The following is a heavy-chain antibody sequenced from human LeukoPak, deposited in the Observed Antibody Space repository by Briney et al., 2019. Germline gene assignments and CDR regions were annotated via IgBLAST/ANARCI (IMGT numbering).Heavy chain of an antibody. J-gene: IGHJ4*01. D-gene: IGHD5-12*01. CDR1: EFSVGSNY. CDR3: ARGPSGYHNP. CDR2: IYSGGST. Sequence: GGSLRLSCAASEFSVGSNYMTWVRQAPGKGLEWVSLIYSGGSTSYADSVKGRFTISRDNSKNTLYLQMNSLRAEDTAVYYCARGPSGYHNPGGQGTLVTVSS. V-gene: IGHV3-66*01.